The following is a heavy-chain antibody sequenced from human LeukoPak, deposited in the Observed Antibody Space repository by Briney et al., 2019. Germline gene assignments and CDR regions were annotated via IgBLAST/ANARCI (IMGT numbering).Heavy chain of an antibody. CDR2: IIPIFGTT. CDR3: AGGTVNYFDY. J-gene: IGHJ4*02. D-gene: IGHD3-10*01. CDR1: GGPFSSYS. Sequence: GSSVKVSCKASGGPFSSYSISWVRQAPGQGLEWMGRIIPIFGTTNYAQNFQGRVTITADKSTSTAYMELSSLRSGDTAVYYCAGGTVNYFDYWGQGTLVTVCS. V-gene: IGHV1-69*06.